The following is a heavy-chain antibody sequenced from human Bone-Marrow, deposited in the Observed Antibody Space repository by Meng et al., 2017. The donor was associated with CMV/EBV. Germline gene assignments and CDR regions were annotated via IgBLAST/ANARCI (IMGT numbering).Heavy chain of an antibody. Sequence: GESLKISCSASGFTFSDYYMSWIRQAPGKGLEWVSYIINTGRTIYYADSVKGRFTISRDNAKNSLYLQMNSLRAEDTAVYYCARDGTPSGSFRDDAFDIWGQGTMVTVSS. CDR1: GFTFSDYY. CDR3: ARDGTPSGSFRDDAFDI. V-gene: IGHV3-11*01. J-gene: IGHJ3*02. D-gene: IGHD1-26*01. CDR2: IINTGRTI.